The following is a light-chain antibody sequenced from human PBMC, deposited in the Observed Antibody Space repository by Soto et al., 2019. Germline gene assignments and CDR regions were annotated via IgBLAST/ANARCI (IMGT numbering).Light chain of an antibody. J-gene: IGKJ4*01. CDR1: QSVSSS. Sequence: EIVLTQSPATLSVSPGETVTLSCRASQSVSSSVAWYQQKPGRAPRLLISGASTRATGIPARFSGSGSGTDFTLTISSLQSEDFAVYHCQQDNAWPSLSFGGGTKVEIK. CDR2: GAS. CDR3: QQDNAWPSLS. V-gene: IGKV3-15*01.